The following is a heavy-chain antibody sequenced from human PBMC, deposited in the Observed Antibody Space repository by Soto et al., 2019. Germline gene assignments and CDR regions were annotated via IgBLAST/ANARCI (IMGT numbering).Heavy chain of an antibody. J-gene: IGHJ5*02. D-gene: IGHD6-13*01. V-gene: IGHV3-66*01. CDR1: GFTVSSNY. CDR3: ARSRGKYSSSWYWFDP. Sequence: GGSLRLSCAASGFTVSSNYMSWVRQAPGKGLEWVSVIYSGGSTYYADSVKGRFTISRDNSKNMLYLQMNSLRAEDTAVYYCARSRGKYSSSWYWFDPWGQGTLVTVSS. CDR2: IYSGGST.